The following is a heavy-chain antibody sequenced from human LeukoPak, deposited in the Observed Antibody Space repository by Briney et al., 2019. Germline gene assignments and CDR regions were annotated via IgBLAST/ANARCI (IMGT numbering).Heavy chain of an antibody. V-gene: IGHV3-48*02. D-gene: IGHD6-6*01. Sequence: GGSLRLSCAASGFTYNSYNMIWLGQAPGKGLEGVTYISSSSSTIYYADSVKGRFTISRDRAKTSLFLQMNSLRDEDPAVYYCARAYSSSSGRDAFHRWGRGTLVTVSS. CDR3: ARAYSSSSGRDAFHR. CDR2: ISSSSSTI. CDR1: GFTYNSYN. J-gene: IGHJ3*01.